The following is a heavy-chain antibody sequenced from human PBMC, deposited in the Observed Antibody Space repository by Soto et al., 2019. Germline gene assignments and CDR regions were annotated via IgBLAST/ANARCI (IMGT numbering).Heavy chain of an antibody. J-gene: IGHJ4*02. CDR2: ISYDGSNK. V-gene: IGHV3-30-3*01. D-gene: IGHD5-12*01. CDR3: AREYSPD. Sequence: QVQLVESGGGVVQPGRSLRLSCAASGFTFSSYAMHWVRQAPGKGLEWVAVISYDGSNKYYADSVKGRFTISRDNSKNTLYLQMNSLRAEDTAVYYCAREYSPDWGQGTLVTVSS. CDR1: GFTFSSYA.